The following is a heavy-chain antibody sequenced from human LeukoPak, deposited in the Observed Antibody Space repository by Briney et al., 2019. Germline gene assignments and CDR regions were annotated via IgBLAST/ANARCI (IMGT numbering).Heavy chain of an antibody. CDR2: ISYDGSNK. Sequence: GGSLRLSCAASGFTFRNYAMHWVRQAPGKGLEWVTIISYDGSNKYYADSVKGRFTISRDNSKSTLYLQMNSLRDEDTAVYYCARDFGRGYYGSLWGQGTLVTVSS. CDR1: GFTFRNYA. CDR3: ARDFGRGYYGSL. J-gene: IGHJ4*02. D-gene: IGHD3-10*01. V-gene: IGHV3-30-3*01.